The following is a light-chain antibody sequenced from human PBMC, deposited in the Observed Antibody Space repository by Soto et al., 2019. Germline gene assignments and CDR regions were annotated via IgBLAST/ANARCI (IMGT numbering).Light chain of an antibody. Sequence: IILTQSPATLSVSPGEGASLSCRASPNVGTSLAWYQQKSGQAPRLLIYGASTRAAGVPARFSGSASGTKYTHTITSLQSEDFALYSCQQDTNWPPFTFGQGTRLEIK. CDR2: GAS. J-gene: IGKJ2*01. V-gene: IGKV3-15*01. CDR1: PNVGTS. CDR3: QQDTNWPPFT.